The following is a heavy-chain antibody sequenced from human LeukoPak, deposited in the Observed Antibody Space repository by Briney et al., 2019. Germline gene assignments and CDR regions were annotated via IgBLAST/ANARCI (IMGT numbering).Heavy chain of an antibody. J-gene: IGHJ5*02. Sequence: SETLSLTCAVSGYSIISGYYWGWIQQSPGKGLEWIGSIHHGGTTYYSPSLKSRVTISVDTSRNQFSLKMSSVTAADTALYFCARERVVVAGGWFDPWGQGTLVTVSS. CDR1: GYSIISGYY. V-gene: IGHV4-38-2*02. D-gene: IGHD2-15*01. CDR2: IHHGGTT. CDR3: ARERVVVAGGWFDP.